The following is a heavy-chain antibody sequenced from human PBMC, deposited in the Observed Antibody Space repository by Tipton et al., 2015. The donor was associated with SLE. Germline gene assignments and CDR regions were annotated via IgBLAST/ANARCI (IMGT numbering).Heavy chain of an antibody. Sequence: TLSLTCTVSGVSVSSGGYYWNWIRQPPGKGLEWIGYIHYSGTTHDNPSLKSRVTMSVDMSKNQFSLRLTSVTAADTAVYYCARTLGAIAHTVYDAFDIWGQGKMVTVSS. V-gene: IGHV4-61*08. CDR3: ARTLGAIAHTVYDAFDI. J-gene: IGHJ3*02. CDR1: GVSVSSGGYY. CDR2: IHYSGTT. D-gene: IGHD1-26*01.